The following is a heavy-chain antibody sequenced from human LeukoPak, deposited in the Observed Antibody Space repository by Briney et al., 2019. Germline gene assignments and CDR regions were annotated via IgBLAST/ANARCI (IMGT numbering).Heavy chain of an antibody. J-gene: IGHJ4*02. Sequence: SVKVSCKASGGTFSSYAISWVRQAPGQGLEWMGGIIPIFGTANYAQKFQGRVTITADESTSTAYMELSSLRSEDTAEYYCAREGKGAIFGVVIRAFDYWGQGTLVTVSS. D-gene: IGHD3-3*01. V-gene: IGHV1-69*13. CDR2: IIPIFGTA. CDR1: GGTFSSYA. CDR3: AREGKGAIFGVVIRAFDY.